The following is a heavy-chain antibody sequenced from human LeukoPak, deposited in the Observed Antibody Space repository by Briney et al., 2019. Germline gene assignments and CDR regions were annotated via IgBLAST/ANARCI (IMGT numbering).Heavy chain of an antibody. CDR2: IKTDGSRT. CDR1: GFTFSSFW. D-gene: IGHD6-6*01. CDR3: ARDKGTSYLASFDY. J-gene: IGHJ4*02. Sequence: GRSLRLSCAVSGFTFSSFWMDWVRQPAGGWLGWVSRIKTDGSRTSYADSEKGQFTLSIHNSKNTLYLQMNSLRAADTAVYYCARDKGTSYLASFDYWGQGTLVTVSS. V-gene: IGHV3-74*01.